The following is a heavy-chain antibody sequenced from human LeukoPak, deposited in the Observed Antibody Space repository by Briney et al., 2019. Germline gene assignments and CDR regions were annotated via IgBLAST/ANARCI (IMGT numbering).Heavy chain of an antibody. D-gene: IGHD1-26*01. Sequence: PGGSLRLSCAASGFTFSSYSMNWVRQAPGKGLEWVSSISSSSSYIYYADSVKGRFTISRDNAKNSLYLQMNSLRAEDTAVYYCARVADAGDWFDPWGKGTLVTVSS. J-gene: IGHJ5*02. V-gene: IGHV3-21*01. CDR1: GFTFSSYS. CDR2: ISSSSSYI. CDR3: ARVADAGDWFDP.